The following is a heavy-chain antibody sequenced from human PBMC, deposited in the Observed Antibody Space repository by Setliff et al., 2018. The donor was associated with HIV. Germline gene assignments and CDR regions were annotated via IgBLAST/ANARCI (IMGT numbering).Heavy chain of an antibody. V-gene: IGHV1-3*01. CDR1: GYTFSTNA. CDR3: ARGSCSGCYLSDY. CDR2: INAGDDNT. J-gene: IGHJ4*02. Sequence: GASVKVSCKAFGYTFSTNAIHWVRRAPGQRLEWMGYINAGDDNTRYSEKFQGRVTITRDTSANTAYMELSSLRSEDTAVYYCARGSCSGCYLSDYWGLGTLVTVSS. D-gene: IGHD6-19*01.